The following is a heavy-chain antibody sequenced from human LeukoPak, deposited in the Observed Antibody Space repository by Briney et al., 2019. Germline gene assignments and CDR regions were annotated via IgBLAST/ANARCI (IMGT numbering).Heavy chain of an antibody. CDR3: ASSKGYDSSGYYYPYYYGMDV. D-gene: IGHD3-22*01. CDR2: IYSGGLT. V-gene: IGHV3-66*01. CDR1: GFTFSDYK. J-gene: IGHJ6*02. Sequence: GGSLRLSCAASGFTFSDYKMNWVRQAPGKGLEWVSVIYSGGLTYYADSVKGRFTISRDKSKNTQYLQMNSLRAEDTAVYYCASSKGYDSSGYYYPYYYGMDVWGQGTTVTVSS.